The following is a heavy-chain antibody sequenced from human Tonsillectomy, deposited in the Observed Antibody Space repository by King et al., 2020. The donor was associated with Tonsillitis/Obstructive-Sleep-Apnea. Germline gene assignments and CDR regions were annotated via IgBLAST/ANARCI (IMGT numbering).Heavy chain of an antibody. Sequence: QLQESGPGLVKPSQTLSLTCAVSGGSVSTGGHYWGWIRQQPGKGLEWIGYIYYTGSTYYNPSLKSRVTISRDTSKNQFSLRLSSVTAADTAVYYCTASGIPGAVVVPAAVTYWGQGTLVTVSS. D-gene: IGHD2-2*01. CDR3: TASGIPGAVVVPAAVTY. CDR1: GGSVSTGGHY. CDR2: IYYTGST. V-gene: IGHV4-31*11. J-gene: IGHJ4*02.